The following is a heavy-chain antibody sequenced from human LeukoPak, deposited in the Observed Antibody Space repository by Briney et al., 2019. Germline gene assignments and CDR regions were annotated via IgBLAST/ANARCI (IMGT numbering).Heavy chain of an antibody. CDR1: GGSISNYY. V-gene: IGHV4-59*08. CDR2: IFYTGNT. CDR3: ATPGLARAY. Sequence: SETLSLTCTVSGGSISNYYWNWIRQPPGKELEWIGSIFYTGNTYYNASLKSRVTISGDTSKNQFSLILSSVTAADTAVYYCATPGLARAYWGQGTLVTVSS. J-gene: IGHJ4*02.